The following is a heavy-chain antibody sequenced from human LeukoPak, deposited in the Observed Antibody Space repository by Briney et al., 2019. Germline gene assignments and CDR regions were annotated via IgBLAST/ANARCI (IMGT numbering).Heavy chain of an antibody. J-gene: IGHJ4*02. CDR2: ISGSGGST. V-gene: IGHV3-23*01. Sequence: GGSLRLSCAASGFTFSSYAMSWVRQAPGKGLEWVSAISGSGGSTYYADSVKGRFTISRDNSKNTLYLQMNSLRAEDTAVYYCARPREPAYYYGSGSYYEELPIFDYWGQGTLVTVSS. D-gene: IGHD3-10*01. CDR1: GFTFSSYA. CDR3: ARPREPAYYYGSGSYYEELPIFDY.